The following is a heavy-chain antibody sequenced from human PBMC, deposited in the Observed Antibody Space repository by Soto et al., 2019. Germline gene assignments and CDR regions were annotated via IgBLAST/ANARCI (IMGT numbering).Heavy chain of an antibody. CDR2: ISYDGSNK. D-gene: IGHD6-13*01. V-gene: IGHV3-30*18. CDR3: AKVNLDIAAAGTYYYYGMDV. J-gene: IGHJ6*02. Sequence: GGSLRLSCAASGFTFSSYGMHWVRQAPGKGLEWVAVISYDGSNKYYADSVKGRFTISRDNSKNTLYLQMNSLRAEDTAVYYCAKVNLDIAAAGTYYYYGMDVWGQGTTVTVSS. CDR1: GFTFSSYG.